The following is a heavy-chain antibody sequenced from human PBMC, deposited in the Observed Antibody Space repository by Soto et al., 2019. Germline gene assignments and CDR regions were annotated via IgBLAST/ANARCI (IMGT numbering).Heavy chain of an antibody. CDR1: GGSISSGGYS. J-gene: IGHJ6*02. D-gene: IGHD3-3*01. Sequence: SETLSLTCAVSGGSISSGGYSWSWIRQPPGKGLEWIGYIYHSGSTYYNPSLKSRVTISVDRSKNQFSLKLSSVTAADTAVYYCARVAHYDFWSGYPPQARGYSYYYGMDVWGQGTTVTVSS. CDR3: ARVAHYDFWSGYPPQARGYSYYYGMDV. CDR2: IYHSGST. V-gene: IGHV4-30-2*01.